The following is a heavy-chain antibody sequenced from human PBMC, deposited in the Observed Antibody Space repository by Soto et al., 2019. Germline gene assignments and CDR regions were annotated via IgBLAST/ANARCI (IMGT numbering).Heavy chain of an antibody. CDR2: IYPGDSDT. J-gene: IGHJ4*02. CDR1: GYSFTSYW. D-gene: IGHD3-10*01. CDR3: ARGSKDSYPGSRVFDF. V-gene: IGHV5-51*01. Sequence: GESLKISCKGSGYSFTSYWIGWVRQMPGKGLEWMGIIYPGDSDTRYSPSFQGQVTISADKSISTAYLQWSSLRAEDSAVYFCARGSKDSYPGSRVFDFWGRGTLVTVSS.